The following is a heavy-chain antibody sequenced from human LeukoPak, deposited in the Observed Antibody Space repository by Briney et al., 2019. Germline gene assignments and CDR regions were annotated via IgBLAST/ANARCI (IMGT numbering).Heavy chain of an antibody. D-gene: IGHD4-17*01. J-gene: IGHJ4*02. CDR1: GFTVSRNY. CDR2: TYSDGST. Sequence: GGSLRLSCAASGFTVSRNYMSWVRQAPGKGLESVSITYSDGSTYYADSVKGRFTIPRDNSKNTLYLQMNSLRAEDTAVYYCASGTSVTTLDYWGQGTLVTVSS. CDR3: ASGTSVTTLDY. V-gene: IGHV3-53*01.